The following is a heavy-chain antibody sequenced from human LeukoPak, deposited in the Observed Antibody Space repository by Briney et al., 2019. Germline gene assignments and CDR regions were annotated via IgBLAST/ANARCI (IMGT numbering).Heavy chain of an antibody. CDR1: GFTFSSYA. CDR3: ARTFGGSQFDY. CDR2: MYDGGGT. Sequence: PGESLRLSCAASGFTFSSYAMSWVRQAPGKGLEWVSVMYDGGGTYYADSVKGRFTISRDNFKNTLYLQMNSLRGEDTAVYYCARTFGGSQFDYWGQGTLVTVSS. J-gene: IGHJ4*02. V-gene: IGHV3-23*03. D-gene: IGHD2-15*01.